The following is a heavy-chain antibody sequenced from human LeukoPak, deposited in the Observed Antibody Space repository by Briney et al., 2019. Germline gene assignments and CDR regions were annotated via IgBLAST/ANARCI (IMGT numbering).Heavy chain of an antibody. D-gene: IGHD1-26*01. Sequence: PGGSLRLSCAASGFTFDDYAMHWVRQAPGKGLEWVSLISGDGGSTYYADSVKGRFTISRDNSKNSLYLQMKSLRTEDTALYYCAKDTFSGSYGTFDYWGQGTLVTVSS. V-gene: IGHV3-43*02. CDR2: ISGDGGST. CDR3: AKDTFSGSYGTFDY. CDR1: GFTFDDYA. J-gene: IGHJ4*02.